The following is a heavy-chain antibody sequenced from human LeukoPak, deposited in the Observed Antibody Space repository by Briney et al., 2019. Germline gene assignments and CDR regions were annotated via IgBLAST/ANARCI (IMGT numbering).Heavy chain of an antibody. CDR3: ARGPSGWYYYYYMDV. J-gene: IGHJ6*03. Sequence: SMKVSCKASGGTFSSYAISWVRQAPGQGLEWMGGIIPIFGTANYAQKFQGRVTITADESTSTAYMELSSLRSEDTAVYYCARGPSGWYYYYYMDVWGKGTTVTISS. CDR2: IIPIFGTA. D-gene: IGHD3-10*01. CDR1: GGTFSSYA. V-gene: IGHV1-69*13.